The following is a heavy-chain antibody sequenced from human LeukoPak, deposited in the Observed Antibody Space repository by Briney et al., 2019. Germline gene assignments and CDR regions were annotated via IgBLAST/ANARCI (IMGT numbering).Heavy chain of an antibody. CDR1: GGSISSSIYY. Sequence: SETLSLTCTFSGGSISSSIYYWGRIRQPPGKGLEWMGSTYYSGSTYYNPSLKSRVTISVDTSKNQFSLKLSSVAAADTAVYYCARAYCSGGSCYGSYMDVWGKGTTVTVSS. J-gene: IGHJ6*03. V-gene: IGHV4-39*07. CDR2: TYYSGST. CDR3: ARAYCSGGSCYGSYMDV. D-gene: IGHD2-15*01.